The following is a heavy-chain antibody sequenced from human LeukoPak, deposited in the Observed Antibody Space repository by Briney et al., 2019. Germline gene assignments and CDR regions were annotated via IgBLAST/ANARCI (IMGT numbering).Heavy chain of an antibody. V-gene: IGHV3-30*02. J-gene: IGHJ4*02. D-gene: IGHD1-26*01. CDR2: IRYDGSKK. CDR3: AKGWRWELPVANFDY. CDR1: GFTFTSYG. Sequence: GGSLRLSCAASGFTFTSYGIHWVRQAPGKGLEWVAFIRYDGSKKYYADSVKGRFTISRDNSKNTLYLQMNSLRAEDTAVYYCAKGWRWELPVANFDYWGQGTLVTVSS.